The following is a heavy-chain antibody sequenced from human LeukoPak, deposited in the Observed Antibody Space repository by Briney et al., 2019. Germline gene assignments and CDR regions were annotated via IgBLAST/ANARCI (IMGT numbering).Heavy chain of an antibody. V-gene: IGHV4-59*01. Sequence: PETLSLTCTVSGGSISSYYWSWIRQPPGKGLEWIGYIYYSGSTNYNPSLKSRVTISVDTSKNQFSLKLSSVTAADTAVYYCARVGAMYYYGSEPHWFDPWGQGTLVTVSS. CDR2: IYYSGST. D-gene: IGHD3-10*01. CDR1: GGSISSYY. CDR3: ARVGAMYYYGSEPHWFDP. J-gene: IGHJ5*02.